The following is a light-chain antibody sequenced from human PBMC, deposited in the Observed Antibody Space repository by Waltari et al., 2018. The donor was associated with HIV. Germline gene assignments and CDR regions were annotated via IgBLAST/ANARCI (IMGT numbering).Light chain of an antibody. CDR1: SSNIGNNY. J-gene: IGLJ2*01. CDR2: DDD. V-gene: IGLV1-51*01. CDR3: GTWDTTLSAVV. Sequence: QSVLTQPPSVSAAPGETVIISCSGTSSNIGNNYVSWYQQLPGTAPTLFIYDDDLRHSGIPDRFSGSRSGTSATLGITGLQTGDEADYYCGTWDTTLSAVVFGGGTKLTVL.